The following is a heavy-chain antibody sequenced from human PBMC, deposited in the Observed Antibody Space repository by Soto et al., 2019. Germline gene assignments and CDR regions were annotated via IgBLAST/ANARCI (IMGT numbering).Heavy chain of an antibody. D-gene: IGHD3-3*01. Sequence: QVQLQQWGAGLLKPSETLSLTCAVYGGSFSGYYWSWIRQPPGKGLEWIGEINHSGSTNYNPSLKSRVTISVDPSKNQFSLKLSSVTAADTAVYYCARVRTGGTIFGVVIPFDYWGQGTLVTVSS. CDR1: GGSFSGYY. V-gene: IGHV4-34*01. CDR3: ARVRTGGTIFGVVIPFDY. CDR2: INHSGST. J-gene: IGHJ4*02.